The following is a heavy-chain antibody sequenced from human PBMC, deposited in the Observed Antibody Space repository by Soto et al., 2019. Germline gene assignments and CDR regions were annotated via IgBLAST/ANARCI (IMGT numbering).Heavy chain of an antibody. D-gene: IGHD6-6*01. J-gene: IGHJ4*02. CDR1: GGSITSYY. V-gene: IGHV4-59*01. Sequence: QVQLQESGPGLVRPSETLSLTCTVSGGSITSYYWSWIRQPPGKGLEWIGDIHYSGSTNYNPSLKSRVTISTDPSKNQFSLNLSSVTAADTAVYYCARDPISARPFFDYWGQGTLVTVSS. CDR3: ARDPISARPFFDY. CDR2: IHYSGST.